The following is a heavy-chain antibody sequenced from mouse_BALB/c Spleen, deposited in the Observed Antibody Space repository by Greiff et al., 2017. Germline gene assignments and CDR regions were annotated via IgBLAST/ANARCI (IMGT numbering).Heavy chain of an antibody. CDR2: INPKTGYT. CDR3: ARRGGNPWFAY. J-gene: IGHJ3*01. Sequence: QVHVKQSGAELAKPGASVKMSCKASGYTFTSYWMHWVKQRPGQGLEWIGYINPKTGYTEYNQKFKDKATLTADKSSSTAFMQLSSLTSEDSAVYYCARRGGNPWFAYWGQGTLVTVSA. CDR1: GYTFTSYW. D-gene: IGHD1-1*02. V-gene: IGHV1-7*01.